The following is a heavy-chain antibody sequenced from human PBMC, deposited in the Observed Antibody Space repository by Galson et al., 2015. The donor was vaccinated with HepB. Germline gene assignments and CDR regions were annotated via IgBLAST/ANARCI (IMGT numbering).Heavy chain of an antibody. J-gene: IGHJ6*02. Sequence: SVKVSCKASGGTFSSYAISWVRQAPGQGLEWMGGIIPIFGTANYAQKFQGRVTITADESTSTAYMELSSLRSEDTAVYYCARVVDTAMVGYHYYYGMDVWGQGTTVTVSS. CDR1: GGTFSSYA. V-gene: IGHV1-69*13. CDR3: ARVVDTAMVGYHYYYGMDV. D-gene: IGHD5-18*01. CDR2: IIPIFGTA.